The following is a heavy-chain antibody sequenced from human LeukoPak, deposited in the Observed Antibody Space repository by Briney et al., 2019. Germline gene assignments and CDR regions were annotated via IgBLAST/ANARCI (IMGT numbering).Heavy chain of an antibody. CDR1: GGSINGYY. D-gene: IGHD3-22*01. V-gene: IGHV4-59*01. CDR2: IYYTEST. Sequence: PSETLSLTCTVSGGSINGYYWSWIRQSPGKGLESLGYIYYTESTNYNPSLKSRVTMSVDTSRNQFFLRLSSVTAADTAVYYCARGYYDSSGYGRSFDYWGQGTLVTVSS. CDR3: ARGYYDSSGYGRSFDY. J-gene: IGHJ4*02.